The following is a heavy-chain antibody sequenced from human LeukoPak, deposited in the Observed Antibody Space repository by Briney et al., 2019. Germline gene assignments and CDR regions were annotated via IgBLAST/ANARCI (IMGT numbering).Heavy chain of an antibody. J-gene: IGHJ6*02. CDR2: ILYSGKA. CDR1: GGSISGHY. Sequence: SETLSLTCTVSGGSISGHYWTWIRQPPGKGLEWIGQILYSGKADYNPSLKTRIDISVDMSKNQMSLKVNSVTAADTAVYYCARFGVDYDMDVWGQGTAVTVS. CDR3: ARFGVDYDMDV. V-gene: IGHV4-59*11. D-gene: IGHD3-16*01.